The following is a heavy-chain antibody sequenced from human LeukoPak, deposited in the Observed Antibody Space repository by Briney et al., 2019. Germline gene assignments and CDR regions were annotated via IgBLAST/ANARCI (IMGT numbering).Heavy chain of an antibody. CDR2: ISPHNGNT. Sequence: EASAKVSCKASGYTFTMYAISWVRQAPGQGLQWLGWISPHNGNTKYAQDLQGRVSMTTDTSTSTAYLELRSLRSDDTAIYYCARDLNYVTLGYDILAELGYYFDYWGQGSLVTVSS. V-gene: IGHV1-18*01. J-gene: IGHJ4*02. CDR3: ARDLNYVTLGYDILAELGYYFDY. D-gene: IGHD3-9*01. CDR1: GYTFTMYA.